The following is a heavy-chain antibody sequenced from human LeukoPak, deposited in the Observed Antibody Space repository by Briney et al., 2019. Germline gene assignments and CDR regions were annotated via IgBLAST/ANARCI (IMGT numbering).Heavy chain of an antibody. CDR2: IYYSGST. Sequence: SETLSLTCTVSGGSISSSTSYWGWIRQPPGKGLEWIGSIYYSGSTSYNPSLKSRVTISVDTSKKQFTLKLDSVTAADTAVYYCTRNASDSGTSYFDYWGQGTLVTVSS. V-gene: IGHV4-39*01. J-gene: IGHJ4*02. CDR3: TRNASDSGTSYFDY. D-gene: IGHD1-26*01. CDR1: GGSISSSTSY.